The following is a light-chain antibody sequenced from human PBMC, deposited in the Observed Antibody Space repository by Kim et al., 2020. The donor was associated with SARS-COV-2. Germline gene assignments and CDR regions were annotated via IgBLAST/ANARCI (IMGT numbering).Light chain of an antibody. CDR3: QAWDSSTGV. CDR1: KLGDKY. CDR2: QDS. J-gene: IGLJ2*01. V-gene: IGLV3-1*01. Sequence: VSPGQTASITCAGDKLGDKYACWYQQKPGQSPALVIYQDSKRPSGIPERFSGSNSGNTATLTISGTQAMDEADYYCQAWDSSTGVFGGGTQLTVL.